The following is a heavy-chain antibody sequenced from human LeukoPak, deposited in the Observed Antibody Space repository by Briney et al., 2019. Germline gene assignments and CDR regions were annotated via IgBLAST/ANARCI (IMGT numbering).Heavy chain of an antibody. CDR2: ISAYNGNT. Sequence: GASVKVSCKASGYTFTSYGISWVRQAPGQGLEWMGWISAYNGNTNYAQKLLGRVTMTTDTSTSTAYMELRSLRSDDTAVYYCARRYCSSTSCSLYYFDYWGQGTLVTVSS. CDR3: ARRYCSSTSCSLYYFDY. J-gene: IGHJ4*02. V-gene: IGHV1-18*01. CDR1: GYTFTSYG. D-gene: IGHD2-2*01.